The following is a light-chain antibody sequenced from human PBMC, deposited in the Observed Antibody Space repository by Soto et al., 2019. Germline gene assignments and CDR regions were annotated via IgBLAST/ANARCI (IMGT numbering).Light chain of an antibody. CDR3: QQYNNWPPRT. CDR1: QSISNS. V-gene: IGKV3-15*01. CDR2: GAS. J-gene: IGKJ2*01. Sequence: EIVMTQSPASLSVSPGETATLSCRASQSISNSLAWYQQKPGQAPSLLIYGASTRATGIPARFSGSGSGSEFTLTISSLQSEDSALYYCQQYNNWPPRTFGQGTKLEIK.